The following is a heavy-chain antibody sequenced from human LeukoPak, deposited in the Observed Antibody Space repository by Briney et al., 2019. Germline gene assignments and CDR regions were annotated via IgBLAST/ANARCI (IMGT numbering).Heavy chain of an antibody. CDR3: AKDESSYYDFWSGYPVYYYYMDV. CDR1: GFTFSSYA. Sequence: GGSLRLSCAASGFTFSSYAMSWVRQAPGKGLEWVSAISGSGGSTYYADSVKGRFTISRDNSMNTLYLQMNSLRAEDTAVYYCAKDESSYYDFWSGYPVYYYYMDVWGKGTTVTVSS. V-gene: IGHV3-23*01. J-gene: IGHJ6*03. CDR2: ISGSGGST. D-gene: IGHD3-3*01.